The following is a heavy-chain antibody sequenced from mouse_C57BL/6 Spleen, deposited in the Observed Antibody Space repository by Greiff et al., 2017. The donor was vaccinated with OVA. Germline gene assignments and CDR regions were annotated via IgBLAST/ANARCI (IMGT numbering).Heavy chain of an antibody. J-gene: IGHJ2*01. CDR3: ARLTLYGSSYEDY. V-gene: IGHV1-52*01. D-gene: IGHD1-1*01. CDR1: GYTFTSYW. CDR2: IDPSDSET. Sequence: VQLQQPGAELVRPGSSVKLSCKASGYTFTSYWMHWVKQRPIQGLEWIGNIDPSDSETHYNQKFKDKATLTVDKSSSTAYMQLSSLTSEDSAVYYCARLTLYGSSYEDYWGQGTTLTVSS.